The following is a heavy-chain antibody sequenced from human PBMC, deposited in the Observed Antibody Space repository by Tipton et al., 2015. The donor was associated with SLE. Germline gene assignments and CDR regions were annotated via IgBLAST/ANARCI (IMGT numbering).Heavy chain of an antibody. J-gene: IGHJ4*02. CDR3: AKTQQQLVRPTYFDY. D-gene: IGHD6-13*01. CDR2: ISWNSGSI. CDR1: GFTFDDYA. V-gene: IGHV3-9*01. Sequence: SLRLSCAASGFTFDDYAMHWVRKAPGKGLEWVSGISWNSGSIGYADSVKGRFTISRDNAKNSLYLQMNSLRAEDTALYYCAKTQQQLVRPTYFDYWGQGTLVTVSS.